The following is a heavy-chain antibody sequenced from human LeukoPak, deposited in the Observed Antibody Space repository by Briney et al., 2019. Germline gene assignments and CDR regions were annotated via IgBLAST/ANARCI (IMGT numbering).Heavy chain of an antibody. V-gene: IGHV3-33*01. D-gene: IGHD2-8*02. Sequence: GGSLRLSCAASGFTFNSYGMHWVRQAPGKGLEWVAVIWDDGSNKYYADSVKGRFTISRDNSKNTLYLQMNSLRAEDTAVYYCARDCTGPYFDYWGQGTLVTVSS. J-gene: IGHJ4*02. CDR1: GFTFNSYG. CDR2: IWDDGSNK. CDR3: ARDCTGPYFDY.